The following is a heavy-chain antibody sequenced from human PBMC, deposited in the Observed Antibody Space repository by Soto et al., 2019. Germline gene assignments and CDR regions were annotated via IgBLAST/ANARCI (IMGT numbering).Heavy chain of an antibody. CDR2: INSDGSST. Sequence: LRLSCAASGFTFSSYWMHWVRQAPGKGLVWVSRINSDGSSTSYADSVKGRFTTSRDNAKNTLYLQMNSLRAEDTAVYYCAGKETYYYDSSGYWGFDPWGQGALVTVSS. CDR3: AGKETYYYDSSGYWGFDP. J-gene: IGHJ5*02. D-gene: IGHD3-22*01. V-gene: IGHV3-74*01. CDR1: GFTFSSYW.